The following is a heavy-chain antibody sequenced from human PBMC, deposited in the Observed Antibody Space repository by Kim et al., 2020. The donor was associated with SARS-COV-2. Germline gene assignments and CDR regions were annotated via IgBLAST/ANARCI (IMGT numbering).Heavy chain of an antibody. J-gene: IGHJ6*02. CDR2: IYTSGST. V-gene: IGHV4-4*07. CDR1: GGSISSYY. CDR3: ARASEVDSTNYYYGMDV. D-gene: IGHD5-12*01. Sequence: SETLSLTCTVSGGSISSYYWSWIRQPAGKGLEWIGRIYTSGSTNYNPSLKSRVTMSVDTSKNQFSLKLSSVTAADTAVYYCARASEVDSTNYYYGMDVWGQGTTVTVSS.